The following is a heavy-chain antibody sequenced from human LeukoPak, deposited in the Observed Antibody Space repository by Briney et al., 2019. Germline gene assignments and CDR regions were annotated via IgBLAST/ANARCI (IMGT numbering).Heavy chain of an antibody. CDR2: IYTSGST. CDR1: GGSISSYY. Sequence: SETLSLTCTVSGGSISSYYWSWIRQPAGKGLEWIGRIYTSGSTHYNPSLKSRVTMSVDTSKNQFSLKLSSVTAADTAVYYCARRYSSGWYSDYWGQGTLVTVSS. J-gene: IGHJ4*02. CDR3: ARRYSSGWYSDY. V-gene: IGHV4-4*07. D-gene: IGHD6-19*01.